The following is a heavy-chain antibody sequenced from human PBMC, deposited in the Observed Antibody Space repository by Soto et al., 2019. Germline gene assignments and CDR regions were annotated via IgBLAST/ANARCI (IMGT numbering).Heavy chain of an antibody. V-gene: IGHV1-69*13. CDR2: IIPIFGTA. Sequence: SVKVSCKASGGTFSRDAISWVRQAPGQGLEWMGGIIPIFGTANYAQKFQGRVTITADESTSTAYMELSSLRSEDTAVYYCARRGAGQYNWSDPWGQGTLVTLSS. CDR3: ARRGAGQYNWSDP. J-gene: IGHJ5*02. D-gene: IGHD1-26*01. CDR1: GGTFSRDA.